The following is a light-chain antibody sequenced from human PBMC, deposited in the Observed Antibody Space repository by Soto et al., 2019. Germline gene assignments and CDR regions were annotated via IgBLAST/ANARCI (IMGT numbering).Light chain of an antibody. CDR1: SSDVGAYKY. V-gene: IGLV2-14*01. Sequence: QSALTQPASVSGSPGQSITISCTGTSSDVGAYKYVSWYQQYPGKAPKLLIYDVSNRPSGVSNRFSGSKSGNTASLTISGLQAEDEADYYCQSYATGLSVLYVFGTGTKLTVL. CDR2: DVS. CDR3: QSYATGLSVLYV. J-gene: IGLJ1*01.